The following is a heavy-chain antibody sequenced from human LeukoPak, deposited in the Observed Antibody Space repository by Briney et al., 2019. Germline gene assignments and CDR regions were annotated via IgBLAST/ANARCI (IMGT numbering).Heavy chain of an antibody. J-gene: IGHJ4*02. CDR3: ARRAYSSSWYIDY. CDR1: GGSISSSNW. Sequence: SETLSLTCAVSGGSISSSNWWSWVRKPPGKGLEWIGEIYHSGSTNYNPSLKSRVTISVDKSKNQFSLKLSSVTAADTAVYYCARRAYSSSWYIDYWGQGTLVTVSP. V-gene: IGHV4-4*02. CDR2: IYHSGST. D-gene: IGHD6-13*01.